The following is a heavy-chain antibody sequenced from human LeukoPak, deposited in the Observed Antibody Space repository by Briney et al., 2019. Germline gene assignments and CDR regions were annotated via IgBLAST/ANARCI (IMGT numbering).Heavy chain of an antibody. CDR3: ARERWSPWSAEGDAFDI. V-gene: IGHV3-30*02. Sequence: GGSLRLSCAASGFTFSSYSMNWVRQAPGKGLEWVAFIRYDGSNKYYADSVKGRFTISRDNAKNSLYLQMNSLRAEDTAVYYCARERWSPWSAEGDAFDIWGQGTMVTVSS. D-gene: IGHD2-15*01. CDR2: IRYDGSNK. CDR1: GFTFSSYS. J-gene: IGHJ3*02.